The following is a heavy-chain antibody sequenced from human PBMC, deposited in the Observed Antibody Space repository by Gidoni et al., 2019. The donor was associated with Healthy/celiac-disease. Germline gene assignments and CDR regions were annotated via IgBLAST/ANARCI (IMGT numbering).Heavy chain of an antibody. Sequence: QVQLVESGGGVVQPGRSLRLSCAASGFTFRRYGMHWVRQAPGKGLEWVAVISYDGSNKYYADSVKGRFTISRDNSKNTLYLQMNSLRAEDTAVYYCAKTLLLWFGESDDYFDYWGQGTLVTVSS. CDR1: GFTFRRYG. V-gene: IGHV3-30*18. CDR2: ISYDGSNK. D-gene: IGHD3-10*01. J-gene: IGHJ4*02. CDR3: AKTLLLWFGESDDYFDY.